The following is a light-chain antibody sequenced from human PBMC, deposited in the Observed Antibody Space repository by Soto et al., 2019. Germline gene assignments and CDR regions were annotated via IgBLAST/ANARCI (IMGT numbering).Light chain of an antibody. J-gene: IGKJ5*01. V-gene: IGKV3-11*01. CDR3: QERSTWPPIT. CDR1: QSVTNY. CDR2: DIS. Sequence: EILLTQSPATLSLSPGEGATLSCRASQSVTNYLAWYQQRPGQAPRLLIYDISNRATGIPARFSGSGSGTDFTLTISNLEPEDFAINYCQERSTWPPITFGQGTRLEIK.